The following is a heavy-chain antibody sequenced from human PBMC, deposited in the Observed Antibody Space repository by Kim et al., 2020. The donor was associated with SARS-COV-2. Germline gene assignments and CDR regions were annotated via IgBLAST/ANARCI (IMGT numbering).Heavy chain of an antibody. J-gene: IGHJ4*02. CDR3: ARSEGDYGHFDY. V-gene: IGHV3-30*01. D-gene: IGHD4-17*01. Sequence: ADSGKGRFTISRDNSKNTLYLQMNSLRAEDTAVYYCARSEGDYGHFDYWGQGTLVTVSS.